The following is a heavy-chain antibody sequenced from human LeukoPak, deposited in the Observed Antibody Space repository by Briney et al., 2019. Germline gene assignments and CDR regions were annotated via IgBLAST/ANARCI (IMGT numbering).Heavy chain of an antibody. V-gene: IGHV3-23*01. CDR1: GFTFNNYG. J-gene: IGHJ4*02. CDR3: AKDNKGLAVADHFEY. CDR2: IDPGGDST. Sequence: PGGSLRLSCAASGFTFNNYGMCWVRQAPGKGLEWVSGIDPGGDSTYYADSVKGRFTISRDNSKNTLYVQMNSLRAEDTAVYYCAKDNKGLAVADHFEYWGQGTLVTVSS. D-gene: IGHD6-19*01.